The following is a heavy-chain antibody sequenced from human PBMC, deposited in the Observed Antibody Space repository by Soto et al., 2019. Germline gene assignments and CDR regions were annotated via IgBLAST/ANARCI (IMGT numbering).Heavy chain of an antibody. CDR2: IYYSGST. D-gene: IGHD3-3*01. V-gene: IGHV4-39*01. CDR3: ASTATLNFWSGYYPTKPDY. J-gene: IGHJ4*02. CDR1: GGSISSRSYY. Sequence: SETMSLTCTVSGGSISSRSYYWGWIRQPPGKGLEWIGSIYYSGSTYYNPSLKSRVTISVDTSKNQFSLKLSSVTAADTAVYYCASTATLNFWSGYYPTKPDYWGQGTLVTVS.